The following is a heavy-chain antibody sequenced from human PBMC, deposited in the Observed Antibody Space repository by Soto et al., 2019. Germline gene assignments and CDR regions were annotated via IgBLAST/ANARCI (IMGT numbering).Heavy chain of an antibody. Sequence: PSETLSLTCTVSGASISSSASYWSWVRQPPGKGLEWIWYIYYSVSTYYNRFLKSRVTISVDTSKNQFSLKRSSVTAADTAVYYCARADRRSSNWFDPWGQGTLVTVSS. J-gene: IGHJ5*02. CDR2: IYYSVST. V-gene: IGHV4-31*03. CDR3: ARADRRSSNWFDP. CDR1: GASISSSASY.